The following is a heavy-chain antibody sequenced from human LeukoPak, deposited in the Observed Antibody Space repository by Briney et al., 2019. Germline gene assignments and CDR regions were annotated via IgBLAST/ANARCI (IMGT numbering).Heavy chain of an antibody. CDR3: AKEILYYFDY. J-gene: IGHJ4*02. CDR1: GFTFRSYG. Sequence: GRSLRLSCAASGFTFRSYGMHWVRQAPGKGLEWVAVISYDGSNKYYADSVKGRFTISRDNSKNTLYLQMNSLRAEDTAVYYCAKEILYYFDYWGQGTLVTVSS. V-gene: IGHV3-30*18. CDR2: ISYDGSNK.